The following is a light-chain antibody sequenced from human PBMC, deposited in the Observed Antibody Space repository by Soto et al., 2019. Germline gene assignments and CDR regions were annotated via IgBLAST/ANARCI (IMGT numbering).Light chain of an antibody. CDR1: SSNFGAGYD. V-gene: IGLV1-40*01. Sequence: QTVVTQPPSVSGAPGQRVSISCTGSSSNFGAGYDVHWYQQLPGTAPKLLIYANTNRPSGVPDRFSGSKSGTSASLAITGLQAEDEADYYCQSYDSSLSTPVFGGGTKLTVL. CDR2: ANT. CDR3: QSYDSSLSTPV. J-gene: IGLJ2*01.